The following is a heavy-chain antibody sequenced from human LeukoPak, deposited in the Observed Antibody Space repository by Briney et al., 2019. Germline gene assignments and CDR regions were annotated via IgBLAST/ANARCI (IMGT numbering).Heavy chain of an antibody. D-gene: IGHD6-6*01. CDR1: GFTFSSYW. J-gene: IGHJ4*02. CDR2: IKQDGSEK. V-gene: IGHV3-7*01. Sequence: GGSLRLSCAASGFTFSSYWMSWVRQAPGKGLEWVANIKQDGSEKYYVDSVKGRFTISRDNAKNSLYLQMNSLRAEDTSVYYSARDRIAARPYYFDYWGQGTLVTVSS. CDR3: ARDRIAARPYYFDY.